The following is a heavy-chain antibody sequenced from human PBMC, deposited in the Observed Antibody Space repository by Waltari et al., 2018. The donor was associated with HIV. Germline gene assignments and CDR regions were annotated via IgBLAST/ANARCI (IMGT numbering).Heavy chain of an antibody. CDR2: IRSKSIRNSA. V-gene: IGHV3-49*04. CDR3: ASALRDGYKSLNWFGP. D-gene: IGHD5-12*01. CDR1: GFTFDEYV. Sequence: VDSGGDCVQPGRPLRLICTIATSGFTFDEYVITWVRQTPRKGVKWVSQIRSKSIRNSAQYASSAKGIFIISRDEARNVVDVDINDLTVEDTGLYLCASALRDGYKSLNWFGPWANGT. J-gene: IGHJ5*02.